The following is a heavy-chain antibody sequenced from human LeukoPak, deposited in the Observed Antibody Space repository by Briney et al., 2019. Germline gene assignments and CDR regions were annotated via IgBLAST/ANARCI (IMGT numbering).Heavy chain of an antibody. D-gene: IGHD6-13*01. Sequence: GGSLRLSCAASGFTFSTYWMTWVRQAPGKGLEWVANIKPDGSETYYVDPVKGRFTISRDNAKSFLSLQMNSLRGEDSAVYYCGGFGYEAAVDLWGQGTLVTVSS. CDR1: GFTFSTYW. CDR3: GGFGYEAAVDL. V-gene: IGHV3-7*01. J-gene: IGHJ4*02. CDR2: IKPDGSET.